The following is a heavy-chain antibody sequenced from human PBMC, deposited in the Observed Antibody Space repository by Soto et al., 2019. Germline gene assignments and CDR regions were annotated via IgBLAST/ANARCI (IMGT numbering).Heavy chain of an antibody. D-gene: IGHD6-19*01. J-gene: IGHJ4*02. CDR1: GFTFSSYA. CDR2: ISGSGGST. Sequence: GGSLRLSCATSGFTFSSYAMSWVRQAPGKGLEWVSAISGSGGSTYYADSVKGRFTISRDSSKNTLSLQMNSLRAEDTAVYYCAKDRGIAVAGISHFDYWGQGTLVTVSS. V-gene: IGHV3-23*01. CDR3: AKDRGIAVAGISHFDY.